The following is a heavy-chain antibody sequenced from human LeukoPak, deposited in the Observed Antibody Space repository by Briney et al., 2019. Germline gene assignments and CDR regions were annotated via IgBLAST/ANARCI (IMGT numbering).Heavy chain of an antibody. CDR2: MNPNSGNT. V-gene: IGHV1-8*03. J-gene: IGHJ4*02. CDR3: AKSGGPPPDYGDYYFDY. Sequence: ASVKVSCKASGYTFTSYDINWVRQATGQGLEWMGWMNPNSGNTGYAQKFQGRVTITRNTSISTAYMELNSLRAEDTAVYYCAKSGGPPPDYGDYYFDYWGQGTLVTVSS. D-gene: IGHD4-17*01. CDR1: GYTFTSYD.